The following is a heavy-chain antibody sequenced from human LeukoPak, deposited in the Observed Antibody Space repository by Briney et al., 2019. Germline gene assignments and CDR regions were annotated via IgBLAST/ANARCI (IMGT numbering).Heavy chain of an antibody. Sequence: PGGSLRLSCAASGFAFDDYAMHWVRQAPGKGLEWVSGISWNSGSIVYGDSVKGRFTLSRDNAKNTLFLQMTNLKAEDTALYYCAKDLDPVGIGGGFDYWGQGALVTVSS. J-gene: IGHJ4*02. CDR3: AKDLDPVGIGGGFDY. D-gene: IGHD2-21*01. V-gene: IGHV3-9*01. CDR1: GFAFDDYA. CDR2: ISWNSGSI.